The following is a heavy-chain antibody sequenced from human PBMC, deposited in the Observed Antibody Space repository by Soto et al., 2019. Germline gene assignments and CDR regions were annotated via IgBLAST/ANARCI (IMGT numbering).Heavy chain of an antibody. CDR3: ARESEDLTSNFDY. CDR2: ISSTTNYI. J-gene: IGHJ4*02. V-gene: IGHV3-21*01. Sequence: GAPLRLSCSASGFTFTRYSMNWVRQAPGKGLEGVSSISSTTNYIYYADSMKGRFTVSRDNAKNSVYLEMNSLSAEDTAVYYCARESEDLTSNFDYWGQGTLVTVSS. CDR1: GFTFTRYS.